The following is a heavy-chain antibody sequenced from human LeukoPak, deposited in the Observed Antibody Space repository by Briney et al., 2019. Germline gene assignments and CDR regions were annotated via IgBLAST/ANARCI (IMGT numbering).Heavy chain of an antibody. Sequence: PSETVSYNCAVYGGSISGYSWSWNRQPPGKGLEWIGEINHSGSTNYNPSLKSRVTISVDTSKNQFSLKLSSVTAADTAVYYCARGSDSSGYYFARLKSSFDYWGQGTLVTVSS. V-gene: IGHV4-34*01. CDR2: INHSGST. CDR3: ARGSDSSGYYFARLKSSFDY. CDR1: GGSISGYS. J-gene: IGHJ4*02. D-gene: IGHD3-22*01.